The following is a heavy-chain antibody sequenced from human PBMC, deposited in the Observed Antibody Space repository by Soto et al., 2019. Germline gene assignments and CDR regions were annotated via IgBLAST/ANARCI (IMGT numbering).Heavy chain of an antibody. D-gene: IGHD4-17*01. J-gene: IGHJ4*02. V-gene: IGHV1-18*01. CDR3: TRPSTSYGDYGWSLAY. Sequence: QVQLVQSGAEVKKPGASVKVSCKASGYPFGGYAIVWVRQAPGQGLEWMGWVSAHTGDSGYAQRFQGRVPLTTETSTSTAYMALRGLRSDDTAVYYCTRPSTSYGDYGWSLAYWGQGTRVTVSS. CDR2: VSAHTGDS. CDR1: GYPFGGYA.